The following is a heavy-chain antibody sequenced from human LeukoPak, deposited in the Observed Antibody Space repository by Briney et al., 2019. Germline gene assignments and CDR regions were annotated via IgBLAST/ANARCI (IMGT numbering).Heavy chain of an antibody. D-gene: IGHD4-11*01. CDR2: ISGSGSTI. V-gene: IGHV3-11*04. CDR1: GFIFRDYF. J-gene: IGHJ3*01. Sequence: GGSLRLSCAASGFIFRDYFMSWIRQAPGKGLEWVSYISGSGSTIFYADSVKGRFTISRDNAKNSLYLQMNSLRAEDTALYFCARDAPSDYTVGSNWGQGTMVTVSS. CDR3: ARDAPSDYTVGSN.